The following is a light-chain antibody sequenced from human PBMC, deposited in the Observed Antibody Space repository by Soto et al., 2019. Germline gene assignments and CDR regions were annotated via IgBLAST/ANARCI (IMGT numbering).Light chain of an antibody. J-gene: IGKJ2*01. CDR1: QDIIKS. CDR3: QQSVNLPYT. V-gene: IGKV1-33*01. Sequence: DLQMTQSPSSLSASVGDRVTITCQASQDIIKSLNWYQRKPGTAPKLLIYSVSTLETGVPSRFSGSGSGTQFTFTISGLQPEDIATYYCQQSVNLPYTFGQGTKVEI. CDR2: SVS.